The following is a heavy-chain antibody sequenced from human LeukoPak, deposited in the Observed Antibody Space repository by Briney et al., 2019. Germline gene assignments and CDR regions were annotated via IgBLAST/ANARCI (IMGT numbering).Heavy chain of an antibody. CDR1: GGSISSYY. CDR3: ARAVAEGVYQINYYYYYYMDV. Sequence: KPSETLSLTCTVSGGSISSYYWSWIRQPPGKGLEWIGYIYYSGSTNYNPSLKSRVTISVDTSKNQFSLKLSSVTAADTAVYYCARAVAEGVYQINYYYYYYMDVWGKGTTVTISS. V-gene: IGHV4-59*01. J-gene: IGHJ6*03. D-gene: IGHD2-15*01. CDR2: IYYSGST.